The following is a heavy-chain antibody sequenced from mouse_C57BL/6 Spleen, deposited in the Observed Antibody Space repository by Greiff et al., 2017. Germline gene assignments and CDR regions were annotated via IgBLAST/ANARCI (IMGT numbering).Heavy chain of an antibody. CDR2: IYPGNSDT. J-gene: IGHJ4*01. CDR3: TRYGSNYDYAMDY. D-gene: IGHD1-1*01. Sequence: VHVKQSGTVLARPGASVKMSCKTSGYTFTSYWMHWVKQRPGQGLEWIGAIYPGNSDTSYNQKFKGKAKLTAVTSASTAYMELSSLTNEDSAVYYCTRYGSNYDYAMDYWGQGTSVTVSS. CDR1: GYTFTSYW. V-gene: IGHV1-5*01.